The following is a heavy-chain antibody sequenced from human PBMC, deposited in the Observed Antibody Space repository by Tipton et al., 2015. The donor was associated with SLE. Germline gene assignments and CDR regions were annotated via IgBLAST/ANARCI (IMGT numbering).Heavy chain of an antibody. CDR2: INHSGST. D-gene: IGHD3-10*01. CDR3: ARVRGPGGLFDY. V-gene: IGHV4-34*01. J-gene: IGHJ4*02. CDR1: GGSFSGYY. Sequence: TLSLTCAVYGGSFSGYYWSWIRQPPGKGLEWIGEINHSGSTNYNPSLKSRVTISVDTPKNQFSLNLSSVTAADTAVYYCARVRGPGGLFDYWGQGALVTVSS.